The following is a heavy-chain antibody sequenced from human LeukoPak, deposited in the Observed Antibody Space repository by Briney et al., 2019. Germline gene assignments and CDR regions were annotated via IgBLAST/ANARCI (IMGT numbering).Heavy chain of an antibody. D-gene: IGHD5-12*01. CDR2: ISGSGGST. CDR1: GFTFSSYA. Sequence: GGSLRLSCAASGFTFSSYAMSWVRQAPGKGLEWVSAISGSGGSTYYADSMKGRFTISRDNSKNTLYLQMNSLRAEDTAVYYCAKVRGYSGYEQIDYWGQGTLVTVSS. J-gene: IGHJ4*02. V-gene: IGHV3-23*01. CDR3: AKVRGYSGYEQIDY.